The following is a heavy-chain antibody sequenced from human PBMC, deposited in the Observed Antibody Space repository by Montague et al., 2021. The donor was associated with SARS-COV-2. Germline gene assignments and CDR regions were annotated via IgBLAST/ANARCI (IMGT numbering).Heavy chain of an antibody. V-gene: IGHV6-1*01. CDR3: ARTSASSDY. CDR1: GDSVAIEIAT. D-gene: IGHD1-26*01. J-gene: IGHJ4*02. Sequence: CAISGDSVAIEIATRNWNRQSSALGPQWLVRTHYRPKWYNDYAESVKSRITIDPDTSKHQFSLQLNSVTPEDTAVYYCARTSASSDYWGQGTLVTVSS. CDR2: THYRPKWYN.